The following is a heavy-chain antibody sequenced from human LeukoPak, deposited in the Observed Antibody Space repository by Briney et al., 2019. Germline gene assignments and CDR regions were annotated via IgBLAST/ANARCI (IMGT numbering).Heavy chain of an antibody. CDR1: VGSISSGNW. J-gene: IGHJ6*02. Sequence: PSGTLSLTCAVSVGSISSGNWWSWVRQSPGKGLEWIGEVYHNGTPNYNPSLKSRVTISADTFKNHFSLKLTSVTAAGTAVYYCATAPILRGEAGEQYKYGMDVWGQGTTVIVSS. CDR2: VYHNGTP. V-gene: IGHV4-4*02. CDR3: ATAPILRGEAGEQYKYGMDV. D-gene: IGHD1-1*01.